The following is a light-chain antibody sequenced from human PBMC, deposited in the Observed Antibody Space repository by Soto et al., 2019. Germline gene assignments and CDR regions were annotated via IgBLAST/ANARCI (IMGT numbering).Light chain of an antibody. CDR2: DAS. CDR1: QDISIY. CDR3: QQYNVVPPT. V-gene: IGKV1-33*01. Sequence: DIQMTQSPSSLSAFLGDRVTITCRASQDISIYLNWFQQKPGKAPKLLIYDASNLENGVPSRFTASGSGTDFTLTINSLQPDEIATYYCQQYNVVPPTFGQGTKVDIK. J-gene: IGKJ2*01.